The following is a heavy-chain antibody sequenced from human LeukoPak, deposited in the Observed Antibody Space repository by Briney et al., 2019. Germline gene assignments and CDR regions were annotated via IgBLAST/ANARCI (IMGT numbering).Heavy chain of an antibody. J-gene: IGHJ5*02. Sequence: QTLSLTCAISGDSVSSNSAAWNWIRQSPSRGLEWLGRTYYRSKWYNDYAVSVKSRITINPDTSKNQFSLQLNSVTPEDTAVYYCARGRPSSGWLGSWFDPWGQGTLVTVSS. CDR1: GDSVSSNSAA. CDR3: ARGRPSSGWLGSWFDP. V-gene: IGHV6-1*01. D-gene: IGHD6-19*01. CDR2: TYYRSKWYN.